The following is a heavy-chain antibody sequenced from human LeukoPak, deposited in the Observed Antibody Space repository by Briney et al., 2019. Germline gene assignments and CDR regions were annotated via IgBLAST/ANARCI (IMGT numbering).Heavy chain of an antibody. CDR3: ARGFDSSGYRAFDM. CDR1: GGSCSGYY. D-gene: IGHD3-22*01. V-gene: IGHV4-34*01. Sequence: KPSETLSLTCAVYGGSCSGYYWSWIRQPPGKGLEWIGEINHSGSTNYNPSLKSRVTISVDTSKNQFSLKLSSVTAADTAVYYCARGFDSSGYRAFDMWGQGTMVTVSS. J-gene: IGHJ3*02. CDR2: INHSGST.